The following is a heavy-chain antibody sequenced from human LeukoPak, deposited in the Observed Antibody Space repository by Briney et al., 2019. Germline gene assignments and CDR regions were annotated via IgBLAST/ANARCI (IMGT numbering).Heavy chain of an antibody. CDR2: ISSSGSTI. V-gene: IGHV3-11*04. CDR3: ARAHSNSIAVASTFGY. D-gene: IGHD6-19*01. CDR1: GFTFSDYY. Sequence: NPGGSLRLSCAASGFTFSDYYMSWLRQAPGRGREWVSYISSSGSTIYYADSVKGRFTIYRDNAKNSLYLQMNSLRAEDTAVYYCARAHSNSIAVASTFGYWGQGTLVTVSS. J-gene: IGHJ4*02.